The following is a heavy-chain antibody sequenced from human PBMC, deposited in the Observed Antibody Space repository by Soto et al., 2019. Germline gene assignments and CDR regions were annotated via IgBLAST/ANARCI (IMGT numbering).Heavy chain of an antibody. V-gene: IGHV3-30*18. J-gene: IGHJ6*02. CDR3: AKDLVSYGANEAPLDPKDV. Sequence: QVQLVESGGGVVQPGRSLRLSCAVSGFTFSSYGMHWVRQAPDKGLEWVAVISYDGSNKYYADSVKGRFTISRDNSKNTLYLQMNSLRTEDTGVYYCAKDLVSYGANEAPLDPKDVWGQGTKVTVSS. CDR2: ISYDGSNK. CDR1: GFTFSSYG. D-gene: IGHD4-17*01.